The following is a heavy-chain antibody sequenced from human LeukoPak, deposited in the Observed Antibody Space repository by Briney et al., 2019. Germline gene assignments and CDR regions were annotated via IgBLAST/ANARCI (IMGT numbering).Heavy chain of an antibody. CDR1: GGSFSDNY. CDR2: INHSGST. V-gene: IGHV4-34*01. D-gene: IGHD3-10*01. CDR3: ARPARESAREGVIWFY. J-gene: IGHJ4*02. Sequence: SETLSLTCAVYGGSFSDNYWSWIRQSPGKGLEWIGEINHSGSTNYNPSLKSRVTILIDTSKNQISLKVRPVTAADTAVYYCARPARESAREGVIWFYWGQGTLVTVSS.